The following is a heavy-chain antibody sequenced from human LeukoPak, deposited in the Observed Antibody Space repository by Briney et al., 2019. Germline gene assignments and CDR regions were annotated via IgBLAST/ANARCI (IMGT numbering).Heavy chain of an antibody. J-gene: IGHJ3*02. CDR1: GYAFTSYG. CDR3: AREDCSGGSCYSLSLTPVFHVFDI. V-gene: IGHV1-18*01. CDR2: ISAYNGNT. Sequence: ASVKVSCKASGYAFTSYGISWVRQAPGQGLEWMGLISAYNGNTNYAPKLQGRVTMTTDTSTSTAYMELRSLRSDDTAVYYCAREDCSGGSCYSLSLTPVFHVFDIWGQGTMVTVPS. D-gene: IGHD2-15*01.